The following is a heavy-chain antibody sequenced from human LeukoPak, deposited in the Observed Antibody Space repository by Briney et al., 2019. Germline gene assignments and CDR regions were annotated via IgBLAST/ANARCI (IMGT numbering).Heavy chain of an antibody. J-gene: IGHJ2*01. Sequence: GGSLRLSCAASGFTFSTFAMSWVRQAPGKGLEWVSTISDGVSTTYYADSVKGRFTISRDISQNTLYLQMNSLRAEDTATYYCAKALFWHFDLWGRGTLVTVSP. CDR2: ISDGVSTT. CDR1: GFTFSTFA. V-gene: IGHV3-23*01. CDR3: AKALFWHFDL.